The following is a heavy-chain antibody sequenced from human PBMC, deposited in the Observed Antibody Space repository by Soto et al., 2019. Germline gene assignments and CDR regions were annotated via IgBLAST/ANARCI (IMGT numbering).Heavy chain of an antibody. J-gene: IGHJ4*02. V-gene: IGHV3-23*01. CDR1: GFSFSTYG. D-gene: IGHD1-1*01. CDR2: VSGGSGVT. CDR3: AKWNGDGDY. Sequence: EVQLLESGGGLVQPGGSLRLSCAVSGFSFSTYGVTWVRQAPGKGLEWVSGVSGGSGVTHYADSVKGRFTITGDNSKNTVYMHMNSLRVDDAAVYYCAKWNGDGDYWGQGTLVTVSS.